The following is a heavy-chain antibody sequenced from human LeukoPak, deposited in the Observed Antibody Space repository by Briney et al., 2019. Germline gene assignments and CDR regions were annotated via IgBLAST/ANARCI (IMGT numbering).Heavy chain of an antibody. CDR3: AKSDVGTHNWFGP. CDR2: TSADESIK. Sequence: PGGSLRLSCTVSGFPFTDYVIHWVRQAPGKGLEWVAVTSADESIKIYNDSVRGRFTISRDNSKNTLYLQMNSLRAEDTAVYYCAKSDVGTHNWFGPWGQGTLVTVSS. CDR1: GFPFTDYV. J-gene: IGHJ5*02. D-gene: IGHD1-7*01. V-gene: IGHV3-30*18.